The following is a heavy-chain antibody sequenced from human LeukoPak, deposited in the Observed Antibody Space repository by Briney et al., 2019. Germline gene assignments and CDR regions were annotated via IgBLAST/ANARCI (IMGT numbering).Heavy chain of an antibody. V-gene: IGHV3-30*01. Sequence: QAGGSLRLSCAASGFSFRSYAMHWVRQAPGKGLEWVAVISYDGSDTYYADSVKGRFTISRDNSEDTYTLYLQLNSLRAEDTAVYFCAGDSSPFPLDSGGYPFDSWGQGTLVTVSS. CDR3: AGDSSPFPLDSGGYPFDS. CDR1: GFSFRSYA. D-gene: IGHD3-22*01. J-gene: IGHJ5*01. CDR2: ISYDGSDT.